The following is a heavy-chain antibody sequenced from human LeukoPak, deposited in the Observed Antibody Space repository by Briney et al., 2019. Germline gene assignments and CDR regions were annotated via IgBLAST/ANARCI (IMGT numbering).Heavy chain of an antibody. J-gene: IGHJ5*02. D-gene: IGHD6-13*01. V-gene: IGHV1-2*06. CDR1: GYTFTGYY. CDR2: INPNSGGT. Sequence: VASVKVSCKASGYTFTGYYMHWVRQAPGQGLEWMGRINPNSGGTNYAQKFQGRVTMTRDTSITTAYMELSRLTSDDTAIYYCAKVPPSITAAGNWLDPWGQGALVTVSS. CDR3: AKVPPSITAAGNWLDP.